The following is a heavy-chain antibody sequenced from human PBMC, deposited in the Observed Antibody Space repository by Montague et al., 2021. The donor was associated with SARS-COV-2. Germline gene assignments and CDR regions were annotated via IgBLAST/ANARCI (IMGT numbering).Heavy chain of an antibody. CDR1: GGSFTGYY. V-gene: IGHV4-34*01. CDR2: INHSRSS. D-gene: IGHD3-3*01. CDR3: ARAQVTIFGVLITLPAAGAVDV. J-gene: IGHJ3*01. Sequence: SETLSLTCAVYGGSFTGYYWTCIGQPPGKELVWIGEINHSRSSNYNPSLESRVTMSADTSQNQFSLRMNAVIAADTAVYYCARAQVTIFGVLITLPAAGAVDVWGQGTTVTVSS.